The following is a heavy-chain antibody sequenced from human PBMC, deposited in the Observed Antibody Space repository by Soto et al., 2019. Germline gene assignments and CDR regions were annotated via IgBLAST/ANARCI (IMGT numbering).Heavy chain of an antibody. CDR3: AKDTYFYDTSGYYIFDY. J-gene: IGHJ4*02. V-gene: IGHV1-3*01. CDR2: INAGNGNT. D-gene: IGHD3-22*01. Sequence: GASVKVSCKASGYTFTTYAIHWVRQAPGQRLEWMGWINAGNGNTKYSQKFRGRVTITRDTSANTVYMELSSLRAEDTAVYYCAKDTYFYDTSGYYIFDYWGQGTLVTVSS. CDR1: GYTFTTYA.